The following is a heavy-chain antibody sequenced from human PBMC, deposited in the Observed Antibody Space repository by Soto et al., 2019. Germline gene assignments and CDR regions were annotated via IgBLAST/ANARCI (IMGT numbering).Heavy chain of an antibody. J-gene: IGHJ3*01. CDR1: GDSFSSNGVA. D-gene: IGHD2-15*01. Sequence: SQTLSLTCAISGDSFSSNGVAWNWIRQSPSSGLEWLGRTYYRSKWYNDYAVSVNSRITVNPDTSKNQFSLQLRDVTPEDTAAYYCARGKYSGFDVLGQGTMVTVSS. CDR3: ARGKYSGFDV. CDR2: TYYRSKWYN. V-gene: IGHV6-1*01.